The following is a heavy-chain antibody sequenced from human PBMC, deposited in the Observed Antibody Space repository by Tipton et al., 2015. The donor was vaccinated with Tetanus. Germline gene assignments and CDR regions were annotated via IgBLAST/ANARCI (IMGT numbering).Heavy chain of an antibody. CDR3: ARTDDYYGSGRHFDY. D-gene: IGHD3-10*01. Sequence: LRLSCTVSGGSISSYYWSWIRQPPGKGLEWIGYIYYSGSTNYNPSLKSRVTISVDTSKNQFSLKLGSVTAADTAVYYCARTDDYYGSGRHFDYWGQGTLVTVSS. V-gene: IGHV4-59*01. CDR1: GGSISSYY. CDR2: IYYSGST. J-gene: IGHJ4*02.